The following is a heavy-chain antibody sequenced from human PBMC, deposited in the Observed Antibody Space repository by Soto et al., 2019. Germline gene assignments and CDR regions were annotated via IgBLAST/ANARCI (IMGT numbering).Heavy chain of an antibody. CDR1: GFTFSIYT. Sequence: PGRSLRLSWAACGFTFSIYTMNWVRQAPGKGLEWVSSISGRSSYIYYADSVKGRFTISRDNSKNTLYLQMNSLRAEDTAVYYCARGPGIAAAGTGGYYYYGMDVWGQGTTVTVSS. D-gene: IGHD6-13*01. J-gene: IGHJ6*02. V-gene: IGHV3-21*01. CDR2: ISGRSSYI. CDR3: ARGPGIAAAGTGGYYYYGMDV.